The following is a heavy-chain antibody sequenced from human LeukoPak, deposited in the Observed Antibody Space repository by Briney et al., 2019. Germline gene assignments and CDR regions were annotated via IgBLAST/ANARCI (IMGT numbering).Heavy chain of an antibody. J-gene: IGHJ5*02. CDR3: AREGIVVVPAAPTDNWFDP. CDR1: GDSVSSNSAA. V-gene: IGHV6-1*01. CDR2: TYYRSKWYN. D-gene: IGHD2-2*01. Sequence: SQTLSLTCAISGDSVSSNSAAWTWIRQSPSRGLEWLGRTYYRSKWYNDYAVSVKSRITINPHTSKNQFSLQLNSVTPEDTAVYYCAREGIVVVPAAPTDNWFDPWGQGTLVTVSS.